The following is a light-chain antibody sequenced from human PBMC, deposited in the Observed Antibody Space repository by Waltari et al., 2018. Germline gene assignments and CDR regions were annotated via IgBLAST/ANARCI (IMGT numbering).Light chain of an antibody. Sequence: DIQMTQSPSTLSASVGDRVTITCRASQSISVWLAWYQQNPGRAPTLLLYKASTLESGVPSRFSGSGSDREFTLTISSLQPDDSATYYCHQYNNYPLTFGGGTKVEV. CDR1: QSISVW. J-gene: IGKJ4*01. V-gene: IGKV1-5*03. CDR3: HQYNNYPLT. CDR2: KAS.